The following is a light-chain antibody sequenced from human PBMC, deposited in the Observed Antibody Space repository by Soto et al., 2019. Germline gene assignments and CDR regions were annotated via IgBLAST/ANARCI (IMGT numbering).Light chain of an antibody. J-gene: IGKJ4*01. CDR3: QQRRNWQLT. CDR2: DAS. Sequence: EIVLTQSPATLSLSPGERATLSCRASQSVSSYLGWYQQKPGQAPRLLIYDASNRATGIPARFSGSGSGTDFTLTVSSLEPEDFAVYYCQQRRNWQLTFGGGTKVEIK. V-gene: IGKV3-11*01. CDR1: QSVSSY.